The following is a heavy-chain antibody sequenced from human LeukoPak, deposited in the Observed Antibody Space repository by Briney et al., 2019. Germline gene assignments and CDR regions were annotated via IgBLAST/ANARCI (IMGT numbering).Heavy chain of an antibody. CDR1: GFTFSSYS. D-gene: IGHD4-17*01. Sequence: GGSLRLSCAASGFTFSSYSMNWVRQAPGKGLEWVSSISSSSSYIYYADSVKGRFTISRDNAKNSLYLQMNSLRAEDTAVYYCARGDYGDYIVIPGALDYWGQGTLVTVSS. V-gene: IGHV3-21*01. CDR2: ISSSSSYI. CDR3: ARGDYGDYIVIPGALDY. J-gene: IGHJ4*02.